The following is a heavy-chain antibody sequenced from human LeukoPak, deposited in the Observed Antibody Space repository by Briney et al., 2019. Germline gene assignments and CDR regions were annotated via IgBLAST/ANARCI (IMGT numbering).Heavy chain of an antibody. CDR2: IIPIFGTA. V-gene: IGHV1-69*06. J-gene: IGHJ2*01. D-gene: IGHD3-10*01. CDR1: GGTFSSYA. CDR3: AREGSQFGDYSDL. Sequence: VKVSCKASGGTFSSYAISWVRQAPGQGLEWMGGIIPIFGTANYAQKFQGRVTITADKSTSTAYMELSSLRSEDTAVYYCAREGSQFGDYSDLWGRGTLVTVSS.